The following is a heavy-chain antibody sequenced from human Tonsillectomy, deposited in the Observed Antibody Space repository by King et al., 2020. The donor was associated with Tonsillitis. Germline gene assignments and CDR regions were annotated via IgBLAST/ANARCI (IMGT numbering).Heavy chain of an antibody. D-gene: IGHD3-22*01. V-gene: IGHV3-30-3*01. J-gene: IGHJ4*02. Sequence: QLVQSGGGVVQPGRSLRLSCAASGFTLSFFAMHWVRQAPGKGLEWVAVISYDGSNKYYADSVKGRFTISRDNSKNTLYLQMNSLRPDDTAVYYCARDYYDRSGLDYWGQGTLVTVSS. CDR2: ISYDGSNK. CDR3: ARDYYDRSGLDY. CDR1: GFTLSFFA.